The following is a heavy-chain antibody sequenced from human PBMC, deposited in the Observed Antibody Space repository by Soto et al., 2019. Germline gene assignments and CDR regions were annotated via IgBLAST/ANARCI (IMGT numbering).Heavy chain of an antibody. D-gene: IGHD6-13*01. V-gene: IGHV3-30*18. J-gene: IGHJ5*02. CDR2: ISYDGSNK. CDR1: GFTFSSYG. CDR3: AKDLDNFGGIAAAST. Sequence: QVQLVESGGGVVQPGRSLRLSCAASGFTFSSYGMHWVRQAPGKGLEWVAVISYDGSNKYYADSVKGRFTISRDNSKNTLYLQMNSLRAEDTAVYYCAKDLDNFGGIAAASTWGQGTLVTVSS.